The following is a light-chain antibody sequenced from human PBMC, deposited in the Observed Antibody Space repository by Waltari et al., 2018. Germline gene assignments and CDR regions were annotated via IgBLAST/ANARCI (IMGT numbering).Light chain of an antibody. CDR1: QSISSTY. V-gene: IGKV3-20*01. CDR3: QQYGSSALYT. Sequence: EIVLTQSPGTLSLSPGERANLSCRASQSISSTYLAWYQQKPGQAPRLLIYGASSRATGIPDRFSGGGSGTDFTLTISRLEPEDFAVYYCQQYGSSALYTFGPGTKVDIK. J-gene: IGKJ3*01. CDR2: GAS.